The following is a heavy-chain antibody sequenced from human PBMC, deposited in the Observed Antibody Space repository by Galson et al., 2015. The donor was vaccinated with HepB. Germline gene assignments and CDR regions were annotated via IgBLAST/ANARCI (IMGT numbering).Heavy chain of an antibody. CDR2: MNPNSGNT. V-gene: IGHV1-8*01. D-gene: IGHD2-2*02. J-gene: IGHJ5*02. CDR1: GYTFTSYD. Sequence: SVKVSCKASGYTFTSYDINWVRQATGQGLEWMGWMNPNSGNTGYAQKFQGRVTMIRNTSISTAYMELSSLRSEDTAVYYCARGLSVVVPAAIERGWFDPWGQGTLVTVSS. CDR3: ARGLSVVVPAAIERGWFDP.